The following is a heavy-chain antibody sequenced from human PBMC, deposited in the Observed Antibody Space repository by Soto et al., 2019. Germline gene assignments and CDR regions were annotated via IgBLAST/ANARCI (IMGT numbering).Heavy chain of an antibody. CDR2: IYYSGST. V-gene: IGHV4-39*01. CDR1: GGSISSSSYY. Sequence: PSETLSLTCTVSGGSISSSSYYWGWIRQPPGKGLEWIGSIYYSGSTYYNPSLKSRVTISVDTSKNQFSLKLSSVTAADTAVYYCASRLVGATRGLDYWGQGTQVTVSS. D-gene: IGHD1-26*01. J-gene: IGHJ4*02. CDR3: ASRLVGATRGLDY.